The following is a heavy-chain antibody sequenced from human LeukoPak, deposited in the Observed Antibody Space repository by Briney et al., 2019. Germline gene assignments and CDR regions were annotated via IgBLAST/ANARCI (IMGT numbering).Heavy chain of an antibody. CDR1: GGSIRSDF. V-gene: IGHV4-59*01. Sequence: SETLSLTCTVSGGSIRSDFWSWIRQPPGKGLEWIGYVYYSGSTNYSPSLNSRVTISIDTSKNKFSLKLTSVTAADTAVYYCASVHYDSSGYDAFDIWGQGTMVTVSS. D-gene: IGHD3-22*01. CDR3: ASVHYDSSGYDAFDI. CDR2: VYYSGST. J-gene: IGHJ3*02.